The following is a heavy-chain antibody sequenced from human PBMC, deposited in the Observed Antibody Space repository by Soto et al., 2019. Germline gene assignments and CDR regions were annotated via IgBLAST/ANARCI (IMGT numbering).Heavy chain of an antibody. CDR1: GDSISSGSYY. Sequence: PSETLSLTCTVSGDSISSGSYYWDWIRQPPGKGLEWIGTIYYSGSTYYSPSLKSRVTISVDTSKNQFSLKLSSLTAADTAVYYCARHLRRRPIVKGMDVWGQGTTVTVSS. D-gene: IGHD2-21*01. CDR3: ARHLRRRPIVKGMDV. J-gene: IGHJ6*02. V-gene: IGHV4-39*01. CDR2: IYYSGST.